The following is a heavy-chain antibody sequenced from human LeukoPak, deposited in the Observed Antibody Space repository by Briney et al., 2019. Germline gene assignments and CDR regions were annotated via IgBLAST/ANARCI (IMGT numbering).Heavy chain of an antibody. J-gene: IGHJ3*01. V-gene: IGHV4-59*11. CDR2: ISSIGST. CDR1: DDSFSTHY. CDR3: ARDPTTVTKGFDV. D-gene: IGHD4-17*01. Sequence: SETLSLTCSVSDDSFSTHYWTWIRHPPGKGLEWIGYISSIGSTNYNPSLKSRVTITVDTSKKQFSLKMTSVTAADTAVYYCARDPTTVTKGFDVWGQGTMVSVSS.